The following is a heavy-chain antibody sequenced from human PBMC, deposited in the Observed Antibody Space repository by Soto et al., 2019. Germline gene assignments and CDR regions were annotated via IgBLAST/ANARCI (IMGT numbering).Heavy chain of an antibody. CDR3: ARVNSMVRGLLFDY. Sequence: QVQLVQSGAEVKKPGASVKVSCKASGYTFTGYYMHWVRQAPGQGLEWMGWINPNSGGTNYAQKFQGWVTMTRDTSISTAYMALSRLRSDDTAVYYCARVNSMVRGLLFDYWGQGTLVTVSS. D-gene: IGHD3-10*01. CDR2: INPNSGGT. J-gene: IGHJ4*02. CDR1: GYTFTGYY. V-gene: IGHV1-2*04.